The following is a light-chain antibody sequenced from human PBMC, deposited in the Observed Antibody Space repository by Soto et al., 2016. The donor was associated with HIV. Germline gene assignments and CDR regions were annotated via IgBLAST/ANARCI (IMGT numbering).Light chain of an antibody. J-gene: IGLJ1*01. CDR2: DDT. V-gene: IGLV3-21*02. Sequence: SYELTQPPSLSVAPREAARITCGGNNVGSKSVHWYQQKPGQAPVLVVYDDTDRPSGIPERFSGSNFGNTATLTIDRVEAGDEADYYCQVWDNTSDHYVFGTGTKVTVL. CDR3: QVWDNTSDHYV. CDR1: NVGSKS.